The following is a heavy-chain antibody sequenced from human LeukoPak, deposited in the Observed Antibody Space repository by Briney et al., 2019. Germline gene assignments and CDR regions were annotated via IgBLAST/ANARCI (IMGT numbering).Heavy chain of an antibody. Sequence: PGGPLRLSCAASGFTFSTYVMTWVRQPPGKGLECVSALSGSGGSTFYADSVKGRFTISRDNSNNTLYLQMNSLRAEDTAVYYCAKGRTPDYWGQGTLVTVSS. D-gene: IGHD2-15*01. CDR1: GFTFSTYV. J-gene: IGHJ4*02. CDR2: LSGSGGST. CDR3: AKGRTPDY. V-gene: IGHV3-23*01.